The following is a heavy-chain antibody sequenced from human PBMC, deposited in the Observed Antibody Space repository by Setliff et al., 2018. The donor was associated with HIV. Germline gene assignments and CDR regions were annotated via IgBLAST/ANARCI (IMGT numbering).Heavy chain of an antibody. CDR2: IIPVFRMT. D-gene: IGHD6-13*01. CDR3: ARQTVTVGIPGYFDS. V-gene: IGHV1-69*10. Sequence: SVKVSCKAFGYAFSSYGINWLRQAPGQGLEWMGWIIPVFRMTDYAEKFQGRLIISADPSTNTAYMELSSLRSEDTAVYYCARQTVTVGIPGYFDSWGQGTLVTVSS. CDR1: GYAFSSYG. J-gene: IGHJ4*02.